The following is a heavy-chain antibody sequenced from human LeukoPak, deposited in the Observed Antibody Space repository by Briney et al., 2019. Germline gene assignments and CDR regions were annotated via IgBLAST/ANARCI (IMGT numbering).Heavy chain of an antibody. V-gene: IGHV4-39*07. CDR3: ARNTDSSTWSWFDP. CDR2: IYYSGST. CDR1: GGSISSSGYY. J-gene: IGHJ5*02. Sequence: PSETLSLTCTVSGGSISSSGYYWGWIRQPPGKGLEWIGSIYYSGSTYYNPSLKSRVTVSVDTSKNQSSLKLTSVTAADSAVYYCARNTDSSTWSWFDPWGQGTLVTVSS. D-gene: IGHD6-13*01.